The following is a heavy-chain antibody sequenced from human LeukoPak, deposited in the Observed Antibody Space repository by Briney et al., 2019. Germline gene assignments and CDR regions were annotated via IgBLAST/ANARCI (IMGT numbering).Heavy chain of an antibody. Sequence: ASVKVSCKASGYTFTSYYMHWVRQAPGQGLEWMGIINPSGGSTSYAQKLQGRVTMTTDTSTSAAYMELRSLRSDDTAVYYCASAPLGVYYFDYWGQGTLVTVSS. CDR1: GYTFTSYY. CDR3: ASAPLGVYYFDY. J-gene: IGHJ4*02. CDR2: INPSGGST. D-gene: IGHD3-16*01. V-gene: IGHV1-46*01.